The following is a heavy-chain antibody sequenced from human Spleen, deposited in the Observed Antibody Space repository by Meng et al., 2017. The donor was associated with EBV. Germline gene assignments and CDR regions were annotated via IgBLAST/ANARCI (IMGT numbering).Heavy chain of an antibody. CDR3: ARAYDSSGYYSYH. J-gene: IGHJ4*02. D-gene: IGHD3-22*01. CDR1: ATTFTGYY. CDR2: INPNSGDT. Sequence: VKPGQAGARLKQPGASAKVSCKASATTFTGYYMHWERQAPGQGLEWMGRINPNSGDTNYAQKFQGRVTMTRDTSITTAYMELSRLRSDDTAVYYCARAYDSSGYYSYHWGQGTLVTVSS. V-gene: IGHV1-2*06.